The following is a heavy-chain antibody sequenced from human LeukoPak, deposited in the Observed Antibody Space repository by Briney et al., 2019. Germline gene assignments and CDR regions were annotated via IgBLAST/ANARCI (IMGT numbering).Heavy chain of an antibody. J-gene: IGHJ4*02. CDR1: GFTFSDYY. CDR3: AKYYGSGSYLYYFDY. V-gene: IGHV3-23*01. D-gene: IGHD3-10*01. CDR2: ISGSGGST. Sequence: GGSLRLSCAASGFTFSDYYMSWIRQAPGKGLEWVSAISGSGGSTYYADSVKGRFTISRDNSKNTLYLQMNSLRAEDTAVYYCAKYYGSGSYLYYFDYWGQGTLVTVSS.